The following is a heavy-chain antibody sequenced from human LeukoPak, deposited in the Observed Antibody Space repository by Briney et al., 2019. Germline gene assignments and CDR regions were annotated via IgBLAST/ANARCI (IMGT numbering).Heavy chain of an antibody. V-gene: IGHV3-66*01. CDR2: IYSGGST. D-gene: IGHD3-9*01. J-gene: IGHJ4*02. CDR1: EFSVGSNY. Sequence: GGSLRLSCAASEFSVGSNYMTWVRQAPGKGLEWVSLIYSGGSTYYADSVKGRFTISRDNSKNTLYLQMNSLRAEDTAVYYCANVRYFDWLSHFDYWGQGTLVTVSS. CDR3: ANVRYFDWLSHFDY.